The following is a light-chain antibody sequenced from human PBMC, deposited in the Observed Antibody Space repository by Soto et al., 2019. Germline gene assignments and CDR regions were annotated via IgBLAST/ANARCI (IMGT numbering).Light chain of an antibody. V-gene: IGKV3-11*01. CDR1: QSVRSS. CDR3: QQRSSWPWT. J-gene: IGKJ1*01. Sequence: EILLTQSPATLSLSPGERATLSCRASQSVRSSLAWYQQKPGQAPRLLIYDASTWATGIPGRISGSGSGTDFSLTISNLEPEDFAVYYCQQRSSWPWTFGQGAKVEIK. CDR2: DAS.